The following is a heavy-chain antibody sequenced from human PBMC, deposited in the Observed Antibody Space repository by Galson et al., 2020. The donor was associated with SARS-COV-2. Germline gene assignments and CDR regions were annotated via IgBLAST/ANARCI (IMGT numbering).Heavy chain of an antibody. CDR3: ARNRPFGVDY. D-gene: IGHD3-16*01. CDR2: IKQDGSDK. CDR1: GFTFSDCW. J-gene: IGHJ4*02. Sequence: GESLKISCVASGFTFSDCWMSWVRQAPGKGLEWVAKIKQDGSDKYYVDSVKGRFTISRDNAKNSLYLQMNSLRAEDTAVYYCARNRPFGVDYWGQGTLVTVSS. V-gene: IGHV3-7*04.